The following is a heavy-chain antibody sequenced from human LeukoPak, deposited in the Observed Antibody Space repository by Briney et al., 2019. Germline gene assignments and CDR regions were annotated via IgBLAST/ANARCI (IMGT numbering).Heavy chain of an antibody. D-gene: IGHD3-10*01. CDR3: ARLSAYYYGSYFYYYMDV. J-gene: IGHJ6*03. Sequence: PGGSLRLSCAASGFSFSSYRMNWVRQAPGKGLEWVSSVSNSGDYIHYADSVKGRFTISRDNSKNSLYLQMNSLRAEDTAVYYCARLSAYYYGSYFYYYMDVWGKGTTVTISS. CDR2: VSNSGDYI. V-gene: IGHV3-21*06. CDR1: GFSFSSYR.